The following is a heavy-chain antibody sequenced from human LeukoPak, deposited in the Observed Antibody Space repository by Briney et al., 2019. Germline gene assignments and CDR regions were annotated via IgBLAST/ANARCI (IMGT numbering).Heavy chain of an antibody. Sequence: GGSLRLSCEVSGLTFSSYAMSWVRQAPGKGLEWVSAISGSGGSTYYADSVKGRFTISRDNSKNTLYLQMNSLRAEDTAVYYCARKAGYHDSSGYSWHDAFDIWGQGTMVTVSS. CDR3: ARKAGYHDSSGYSWHDAFDI. J-gene: IGHJ3*02. V-gene: IGHV3-23*01. CDR1: GLTFSSYA. D-gene: IGHD3-22*01. CDR2: ISGSGGST.